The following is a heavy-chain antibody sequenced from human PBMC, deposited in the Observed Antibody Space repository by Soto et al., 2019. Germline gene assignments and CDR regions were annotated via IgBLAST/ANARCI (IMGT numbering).Heavy chain of an antibody. D-gene: IGHD2-15*01. CDR1: GGSFSSNT. V-gene: IGHV1-69*01. Sequence: QLQLVQSGAEVKKPGSSVNVSCKTSGGSFSSNTITWVRQAPGQGLEWMGGIIPIFGTSNYAQQFQGRVTITADESTTTVYMELSRLRSEDTAVYYCAGDVLLVVVSATRAAGGLDPWGQGTLVTVSS. CDR3: AGDVLLVVVSATRAAGGLDP. J-gene: IGHJ5*02. CDR2: IIPIFGTS.